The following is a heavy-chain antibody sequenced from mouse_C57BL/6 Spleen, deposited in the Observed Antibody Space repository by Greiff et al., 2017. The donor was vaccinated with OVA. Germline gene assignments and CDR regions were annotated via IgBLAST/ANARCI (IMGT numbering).Heavy chain of an antibody. J-gene: IGHJ3*01. CDR2: IDPSDSYT. V-gene: IGHV1-69*01. CDR1: GYTFTSYW. Sequence: QVQLQQPGAELVMPGASVKLSCKASGYTFTSYWMHWVKQRPGQGLEWIGEIDPSDSYTNYNQKFKGKSTLTVDKSSSTAYMQLSSLTSEDSAVYYCASPIDDVAFAYWGQGTLVTVSA. CDR3: ASPIDDVAFAY. D-gene: IGHD2-3*01.